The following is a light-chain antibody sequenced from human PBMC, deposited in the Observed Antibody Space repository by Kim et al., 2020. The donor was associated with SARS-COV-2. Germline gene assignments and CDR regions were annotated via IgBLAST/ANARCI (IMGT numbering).Light chain of an antibody. CDR3: QQRSNWPLT. V-gene: IGKV3-11*01. Sequence: EIVLTQSPATLSLSPGERATLSSRASQTVSSYLAWYQQKPGQAPRLLIYDASNRATGIPARFSGSGYGTDFTLTISSLEPEDFAVYYCQQRSNWPLTFGPGTKVDIK. CDR2: DAS. J-gene: IGKJ3*01. CDR1: QTVSSY.